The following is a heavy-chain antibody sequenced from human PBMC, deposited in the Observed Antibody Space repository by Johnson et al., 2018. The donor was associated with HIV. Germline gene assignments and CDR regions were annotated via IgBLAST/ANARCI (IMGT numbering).Heavy chain of an antibody. V-gene: IGHV3-30*03. Sequence: QVQLVESGGGLVKPGWSLRLSCAASGFTFSDYYMSWIRQAPGKGLEWVAVISYDGSNKYYADSVKGRFTISRDNSKNTLYLQMNSLRAEDTAVYYCARGLGDSSGYTDAFDIWGQGTMVTVSS. D-gene: IGHD3-22*01. CDR2: ISYDGSNK. J-gene: IGHJ3*02. CDR3: ARGLGDSSGYTDAFDI. CDR1: GFTFSDYY.